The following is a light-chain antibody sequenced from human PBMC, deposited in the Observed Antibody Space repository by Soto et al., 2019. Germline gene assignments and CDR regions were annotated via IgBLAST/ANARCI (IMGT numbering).Light chain of an antibody. J-gene: IGKJ3*01. CDR1: QSVSSSY. CDR2: NAS. Sequence: EIVLTQSPGTLSLSPGERATLSCRASQSVSSSYLAWYQQKPGQAPRLLIYNASSRATGIPDRFSGSGSGTDFTLTISKLEPEDFAVYYCHQYDTSSTFGPGTKVDI. CDR3: HQYDTSST. V-gene: IGKV3-20*01.